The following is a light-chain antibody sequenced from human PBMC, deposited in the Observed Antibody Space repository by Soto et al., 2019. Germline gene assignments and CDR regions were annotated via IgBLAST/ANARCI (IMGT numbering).Light chain of an antibody. CDR2: DVS. V-gene: IGLV2-11*01. CDR1: SSDVGGYNY. J-gene: IGLJ1*01. CDR3: CSYAGSYTYV. Sequence: QSALTQPRSVSGSPGQSVTISCTGTSSDVGGYNYVSWYQQHPGKAPKLMIYDVSKRPSGVPDRFSGSKSGNTASLTISGLRAEDEADYYCCSYAGSYTYVFGTGTKVTVL.